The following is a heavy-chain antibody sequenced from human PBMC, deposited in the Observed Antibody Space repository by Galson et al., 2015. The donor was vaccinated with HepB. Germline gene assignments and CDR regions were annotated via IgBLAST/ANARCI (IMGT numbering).Heavy chain of an antibody. Sequence: SLRLSCAASGFTFSSYAMSWVRQAPGKGLEWVSAISGSGGSTYYADSVKGRFTISRDNSKSTLYLQMNSLRAEDTAVYYCAKVRGHSSGWYDYWGQGTLVTVSS. D-gene: IGHD6-19*01. CDR1: GFTFSSYA. CDR3: AKVRGHSSGWYDY. CDR2: ISGSGGST. V-gene: IGHV3-23*01. J-gene: IGHJ4*02.